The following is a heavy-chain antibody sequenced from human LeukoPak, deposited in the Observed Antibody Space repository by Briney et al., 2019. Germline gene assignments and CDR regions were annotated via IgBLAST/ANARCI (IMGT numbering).Heavy chain of an antibody. CDR2: INFDGSVK. CDR1: GITFNRYW. V-gene: IGHV3-74*01. Sequence: GGFLRLSCVASGITFNRYWMHWVRQAPGKGLVWVASINFDGSVKTYADSVKGQFTISRDNAKNTLYVQMNSLAAEDTAVYYCATEGPHNFDYWGLGTLVTVSS. J-gene: IGHJ4*02. CDR3: ATEGPHNFDY.